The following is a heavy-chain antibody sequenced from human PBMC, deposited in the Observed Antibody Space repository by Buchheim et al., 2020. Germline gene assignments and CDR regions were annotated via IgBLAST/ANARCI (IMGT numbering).Heavy chain of an antibody. CDR3: ARRAVELDY. V-gene: IGHV1-18*01. J-gene: IGHJ4*02. D-gene: IGHD6-19*01. Sequence: QVQLVQSGAELKKPGASVKVSCKATGFPFLNFGISWVRQAPGQGLEWMGYIATNTGETGYARNLRDRLIITTDSSTDTAFMELRSLTSDDTALYYCARRAVELDYWGQGTL. CDR2: IATNTGET. CDR1: GFPFLNFG.